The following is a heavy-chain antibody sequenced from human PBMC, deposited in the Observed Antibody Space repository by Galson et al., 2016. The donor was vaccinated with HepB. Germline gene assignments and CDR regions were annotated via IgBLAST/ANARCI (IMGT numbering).Heavy chain of an antibody. V-gene: IGHV4-61*08. CDR2: IHDTGTA. Sequence: ETLSLTCTVSGGSVSSGGYFWTWIRQPPGKGLEWIGFIHDTGTANYNPSLKSRVTVSRDTSKDQFSLKLNSVTAADSAFYYCARDQHGSYLAYWGQGILVTVSS. CDR3: ARDQHGSYLAY. D-gene: IGHD1-26*01. J-gene: IGHJ4*02. CDR1: GGSVSSGGYF.